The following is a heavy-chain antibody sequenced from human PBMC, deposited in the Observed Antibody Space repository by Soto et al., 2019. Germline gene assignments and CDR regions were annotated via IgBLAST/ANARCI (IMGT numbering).Heavy chain of an antibody. V-gene: IGHV3-9*01. CDR1: GFTFDDYA. J-gene: IGHJ6*01. CDR2: ISWNSGSI. D-gene: IGHD6-19*01. Sequence: EVQLVESGGGLVQPGRSLRLSCAASGFTFDDYAMHWVRQAPGKGLEWVSGISWNSGSIGYADSVKGRFTISRDNAKNSLYQKMKILRAEDTALYYCANDKGIERAVAVPAKDVW. CDR3: ANDKGIERAVAVPAKDV.